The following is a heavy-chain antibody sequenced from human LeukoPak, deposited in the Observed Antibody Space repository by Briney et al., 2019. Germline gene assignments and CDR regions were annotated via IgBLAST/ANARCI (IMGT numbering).Heavy chain of an antibody. V-gene: IGHV3-21*01. CDR3: ARDDSSSGPWDY. Sequence: TTGGSLRLSCAASGFTFSSYSMNWVRQAPGKGLEWVSSISNRSSYIYYADSVKGRFTISRDNAKNSLYLQMNSLRAEDTAVYYCARDDSSSGPWDYWGQGTLVTVSS. D-gene: IGHD6-13*01. CDR2: ISNRSSYI. J-gene: IGHJ4*02. CDR1: GFTFSSYS.